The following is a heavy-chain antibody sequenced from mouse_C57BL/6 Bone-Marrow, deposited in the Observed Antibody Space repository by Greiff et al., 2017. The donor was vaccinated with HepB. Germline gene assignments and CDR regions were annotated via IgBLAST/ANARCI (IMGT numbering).Heavy chain of an antibody. CDR3: AREEVYYGYDEYYFDY. J-gene: IGHJ2*01. D-gene: IGHD2-2*01. V-gene: IGHV1-9*01. Sequence: QVQLQQSGAELMKPGASVKLSCKATGYTFTGYWIEWVKQRPGHGLEWIGEILPGSGSTNYNEKFKGKATFTADTSSNTAYMQLSSLTTEDSAIYYCAREEVYYGYDEYYFDYWGQGTTLTVSS. CDR2: ILPGSGST. CDR1: GYTFTGYW.